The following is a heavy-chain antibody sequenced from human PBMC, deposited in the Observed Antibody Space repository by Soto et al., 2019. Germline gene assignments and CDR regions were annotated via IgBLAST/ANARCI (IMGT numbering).Heavy chain of an antibody. J-gene: IGHJ5*02. D-gene: IGHD6-13*01. CDR3: ARRGIAAAGTFDP. Sequence: AEVTCKASGYTIRSYGISWVRQAPGQGLEWMGWISAYNGNTNYAQKLQGRVTMTTDTSTSTAYMELRSLRSDDTAVYYCARRGIAAAGTFDPWGQGTLVTVSS. V-gene: IGHV1-18*04. CDR2: ISAYNGNT. CDR1: GYTIRSYG.